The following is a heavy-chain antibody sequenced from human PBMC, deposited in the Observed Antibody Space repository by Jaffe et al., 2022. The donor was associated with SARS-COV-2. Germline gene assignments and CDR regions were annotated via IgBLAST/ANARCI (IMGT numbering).Heavy chain of an antibody. Sequence: QVQLVQSGSELKRPGASVTVSCVASGYGFTDYAMNWVRQAPGQGLEWMGWINTATAIPTYAPGFTGRFLFSLDTSVSTTYLQISTLRPEDTAIYYCARGDWFDPWGQGTLVTVSS. CDR1: GYGFTDYA. V-gene: IGHV7-4-1*02. CDR3: ARGDWFDP. J-gene: IGHJ5*02. CDR2: INTATAIP.